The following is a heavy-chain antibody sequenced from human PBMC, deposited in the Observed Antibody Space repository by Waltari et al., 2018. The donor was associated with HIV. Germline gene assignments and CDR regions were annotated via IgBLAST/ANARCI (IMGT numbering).Heavy chain of an antibody. CDR3: ARGESTTWTNLDF. V-gene: IGHV1-2*04. Sequence: QVRLVQSGTEVKNPGASVTVSCHTSGDKFAGHHIYGLRQAPGGGREGLGWISPSTGDNDYAEKFQGWRSVTRDTSGETVYLTLNRLRSDDTAIYYCARGESTTWTNLDFWGQGTLVSVSS. D-gene: IGHD1-26*01. CDR2: ISPSTGDN. CDR1: GDKFAGHH. J-gene: IGHJ4*02.